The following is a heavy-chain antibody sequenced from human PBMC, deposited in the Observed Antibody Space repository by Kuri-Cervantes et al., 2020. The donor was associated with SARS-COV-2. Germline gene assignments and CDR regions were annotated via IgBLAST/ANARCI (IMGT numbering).Heavy chain of an antibody. CDR2: IYYSGST. V-gene: IGHV4-39*07. CDR1: GGSISSSSYY. J-gene: IGHJ4*02. CDR3: ARVKTIFGVAPFDY. D-gene: IGHD3-3*01. Sequence: SETLSLTCTVSGGSISSSSYYWGWIRQRPGKGLEWIGSIYYSGSTNYKPSLKSRVTISVDTSKNQFSLKLSSVTAADTAVYYCARVKTIFGVAPFDYWGQGTLVTVSS.